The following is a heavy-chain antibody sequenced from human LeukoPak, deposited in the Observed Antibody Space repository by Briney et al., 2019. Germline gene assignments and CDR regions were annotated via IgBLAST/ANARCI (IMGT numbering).Heavy chain of an antibody. CDR1: GGTFSSYA. J-gene: IGHJ6*03. Sequence: GASVKVSCKASGGTFSSYAISWVRQAPGQGLEWMGGIIPIFGTANCAQKFQGRVTITADESTSTAYMELSSLRSEDTAVYYCARDYNFWSGYYCPMDVWGKGTTVTVSS. CDR2: IIPIFGTA. V-gene: IGHV1-69*13. CDR3: ARDYNFWSGYYCPMDV. D-gene: IGHD3-3*01.